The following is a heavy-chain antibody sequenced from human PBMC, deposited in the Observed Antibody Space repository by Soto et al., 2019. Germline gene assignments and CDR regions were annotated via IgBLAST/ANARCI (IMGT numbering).Heavy chain of an antibody. D-gene: IGHD1-1*01. V-gene: IGHV3-48*02. Sequence: GGSLRLSCAASGFTFSSYSMNWVRQAPGKGLEWVSYISSSSSTIYYADSVKGRFTISRDNAKNSLYLQMNSLRDEDTAVYYCARDPPTGTTAGGYYYYGMDVWGQGTTVTVSS. CDR3: ARDPPTGTTAGGYYYYGMDV. J-gene: IGHJ6*02. CDR2: ISSSSSTI. CDR1: GFTFSSYS.